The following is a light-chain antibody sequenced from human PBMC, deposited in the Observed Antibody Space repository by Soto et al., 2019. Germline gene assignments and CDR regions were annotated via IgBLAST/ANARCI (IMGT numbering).Light chain of an antibody. CDR2: AAS. CDR3: QQSHNKWT. V-gene: IGKV1-39*01. CDR1: QSISMY. Sequence: DIQMTQSPSSLSASVGDRVTITCRASQSISMYLNWYQQKPGKAPKPLIYAASSLQSGVPSRFSGSGSGTDFTLTISSLQPEDSAIYYCQQSHNKWTFGQGTKVDIK. J-gene: IGKJ1*01.